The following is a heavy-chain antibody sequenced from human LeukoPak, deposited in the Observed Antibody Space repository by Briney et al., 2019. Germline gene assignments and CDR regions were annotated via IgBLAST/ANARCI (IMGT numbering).Heavy chain of an antibody. Sequence: PSETLSLTCSVSGDSISRVNYYWGWIRQSPGKGLEWIGSIFYSGTTYYNPSLESRVTMSVDTSKNQFSLKVSSVTATDSAVYYCARRDRYSSGQFDHWGQGTLVTVSS. CDR1: GDSISRVNYY. J-gene: IGHJ4*02. D-gene: IGHD5-18*01. CDR2: IFYSGTT. CDR3: ARRDRYSSGQFDH. V-gene: IGHV4-39*01.